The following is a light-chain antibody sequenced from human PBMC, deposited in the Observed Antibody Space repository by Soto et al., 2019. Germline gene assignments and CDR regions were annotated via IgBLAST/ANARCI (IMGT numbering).Light chain of an antibody. V-gene: IGKV1-5*01. CDR1: QSICSR. J-gene: IGKJ1*01. Sequence: IQMTQSPSILSASVGDRVTITCRASQSICSRLAWYQQKPGQAPRLLIYDASSMASGVPSRFSGSGSGAEFTLTSSRVQQDDFANYCRQQYNSYRTFGQGTKVDIK. CDR2: DAS. CDR3: QQYNSYRT.